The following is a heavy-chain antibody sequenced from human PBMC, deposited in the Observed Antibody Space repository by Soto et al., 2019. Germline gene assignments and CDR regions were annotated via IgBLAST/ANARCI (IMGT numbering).Heavy chain of an antibody. J-gene: IGHJ3*02. Sequence: QVQLEQSGAEVRKPGSSVKVSCKASGGTFSSSAINWLRQAPGQGPEWMGGIIPTFGTSNYIPKLRGRVTITAETSTNTAYMEVSSLTSEDTAMYYCARSETAGHKGFDIWGEGTMVTVSA. CDR1: GGTFSSSA. D-gene: IGHD6-19*01. CDR3: ARSETAGHKGFDI. V-gene: IGHV1-69*06. CDR2: IIPTFGTS.